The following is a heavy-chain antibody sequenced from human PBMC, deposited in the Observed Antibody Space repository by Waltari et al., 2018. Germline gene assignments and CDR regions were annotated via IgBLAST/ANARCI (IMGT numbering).Heavy chain of an antibody. CDR3: ASDRGRGLYLDS. Sequence: QVQLQESGPVLVKPSGTLSLTCTVSGNPIRNTFFWSWVRQPPGKGTDWMGQVHQSGRSNYNPSLESRVTVSMDTSKNQFSLRVTSVTAADTAIYYCASDRGRGLYLDSWGQGTLVTVSP. J-gene: IGHJ4*02. V-gene: IGHV4-4*02. D-gene: IGHD2-15*01. CDR1: GNPIRNTFF. CDR2: VHQSGRS.